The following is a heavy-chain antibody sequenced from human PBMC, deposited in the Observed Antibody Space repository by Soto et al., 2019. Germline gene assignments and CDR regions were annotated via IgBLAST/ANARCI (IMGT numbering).Heavy chain of an antibody. Sequence: GGSLRLSCAASGFTFSNYGMHWVRQAPGKGPEWVAVISYDGSNKYYADSVKGRFTISRDNSENALYLQMNSLRAEDTAVYYCAKDGTYIAAAGTEDWFDPWGQGTLVTVSS. D-gene: IGHD6-13*01. J-gene: IGHJ5*02. CDR1: GFTFSNYG. CDR3: AKDGTYIAAAGTEDWFDP. V-gene: IGHV3-30*18. CDR2: ISYDGSNK.